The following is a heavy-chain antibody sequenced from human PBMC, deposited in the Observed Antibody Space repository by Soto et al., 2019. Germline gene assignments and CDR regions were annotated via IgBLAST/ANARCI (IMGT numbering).Heavy chain of an antibody. J-gene: IGHJ4*02. D-gene: IGHD6-6*01. Sequence: QVHLVESGGGVVQPGRSLRLSCAAPGFTFSSYTIHWVRQAPGTGLEWVAVMSYDGSHTYYADSVQGRFTISRDNSKNTLYLQMNSLRAEDTAVYYCARGFVGSSSFYSFDYWGQGTLVTVSS. CDR2: MSYDGSHT. CDR3: ARGFVGSSSFYSFDY. CDR1: GFTFSSYT. V-gene: IGHV3-30-3*01.